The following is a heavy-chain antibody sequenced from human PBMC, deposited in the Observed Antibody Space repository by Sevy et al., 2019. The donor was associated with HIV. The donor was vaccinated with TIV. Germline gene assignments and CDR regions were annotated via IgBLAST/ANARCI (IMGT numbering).Heavy chain of an antibody. V-gene: IGHV4-38-2*01. CDR1: GYAISSDYY. CDR2: AFHSGRA. CDR3: ARFNWAIDY. J-gene: IGHJ4*02. D-gene: IGHD7-27*01. Sequence: SETLSLTCAVSGYAISSDYYWAWIRQPPGKGLEWIGSAFHSGRASSPSLKSRATISLDPSKNQISLKLSSVTAADTAVYYCARFNWAIDYWGQGTLVTVSS.